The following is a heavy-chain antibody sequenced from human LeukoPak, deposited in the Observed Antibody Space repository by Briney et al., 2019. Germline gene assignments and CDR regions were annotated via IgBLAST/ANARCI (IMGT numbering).Heavy chain of an antibody. Sequence: SETPSLTCTVSGGSISSYYWSWIRQPPGKGLEWIGYIYYSGSTNYNPSLKSRVTISVDTSKNQFSLKLSSVTAADTAVYYCARDAPYYYDSSGSNNWFDPWGQGTLVTVSS. CDR1: GGSISSYY. D-gene: IGHD3-22*01. V-gene: IGHV4-59*01. J-gene: IGHJ5*02. CDR2: IYYSGST. CDR3: ARDAPYYYDSSGSNNWFDP.